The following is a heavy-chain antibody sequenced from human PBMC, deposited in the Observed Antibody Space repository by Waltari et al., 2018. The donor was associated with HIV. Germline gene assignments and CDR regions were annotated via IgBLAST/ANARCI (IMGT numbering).Heavy chain of an antibody. D-gene: IGHD3-3*01. J-gene: IGHJ4*02. V-gene: IGHV3-7*01. CDR1: VFTFSNSW. CDR3: TRGHYDGY. CDR2: IKPDGSEK. Sequence: EEQLVESGGGLVQPGGSLRLSCETSVFTFSNSWMNWVRQAPGEGLEWVANIKPDGSEKYYADSVKGRFTISRDNAQNSLYLQMNSLRADDTAVYYCTRGHYDGYWGQGTEVTVSS.